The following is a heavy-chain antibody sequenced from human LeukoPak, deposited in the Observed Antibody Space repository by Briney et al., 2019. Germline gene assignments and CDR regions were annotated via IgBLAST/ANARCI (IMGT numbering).Heavy chain of an antibody. V-gene: IGHV3-30*03. CDR1: GFTFNSYG. J-gene: IGHJ4*02. Sequence: GGSLRLSCAASGFTFNSYGMHWVRQAPGKGLEWVAVISYDGNDKFYRDSVKGRFTISRDNSKNTLYLQMNRLRADDTAVYYCARDPRGPLGYDSSSRDTFDFWGQGTLVTVSS. CDR3: ARDPRGPLGYDSSSRDTFDF. CDR2: ISYDGNDK. D-gene: IGHD3-22*01.